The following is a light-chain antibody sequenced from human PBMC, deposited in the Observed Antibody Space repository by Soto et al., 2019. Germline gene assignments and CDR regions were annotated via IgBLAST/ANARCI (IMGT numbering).Light chain of an antibody. J-gene: IGKJ1*01. V-gene: IGKV1-39*01. CDR3: RQSYSTPQT. CDR2: AAS. Sequence: DIQMTQSPSSLSASVGDRVTITCRASQSISSYLNWYQQKPGKAPKLLIYAASSLQSGVPSRFSGSGSGTDFTLTISSLQPEDSATYDCRQSYSTPQTFGQVAKVEIK. CDR1: QSISSY.